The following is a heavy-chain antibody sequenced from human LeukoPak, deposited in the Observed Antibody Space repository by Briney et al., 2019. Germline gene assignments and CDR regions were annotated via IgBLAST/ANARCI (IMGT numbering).Heavy chain of an antibody. CDR2: IRYDGINK. Sequence: GGSLRLSCAASGFTFSTYGMHWVRQAPGKGLEWVAFIRYDGINKYYADSVKGRFTISRDNSKNTLYLQMNSLRADDTAVYYCAKGRGHYYHYMDVWGKGTTVTVSS. D-gene: IGHD3-10*01. V-gene: IGHV3-30*02. CDR1: GFTFSTYG. J-gene: IGHJ6*03. CDR3: AKGRGHYYHYMDV.